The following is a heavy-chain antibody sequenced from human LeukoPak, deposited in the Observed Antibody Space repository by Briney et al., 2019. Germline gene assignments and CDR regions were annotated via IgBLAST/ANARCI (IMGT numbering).Heavy chain of an antibody. Sequence: SETLSLTCTVSGGSISSSSYYWGWIRQPPGKGLEWIGSIYYSGSTYYNPSLKSRVTISVDTSKNQFSLKLSSVTAADTAVYYCARVSSVWIKDYYYYMDVWGKGTTVTVSS. D-gene: IGHD5-12*01. V-gene: IGHV4-39*07. CDR1: GGSISSSSYY. CDR2: IYYSGST. CDR3: ARVSSVWIKDYYYYMDV. J-gene: IGHJ6*03.